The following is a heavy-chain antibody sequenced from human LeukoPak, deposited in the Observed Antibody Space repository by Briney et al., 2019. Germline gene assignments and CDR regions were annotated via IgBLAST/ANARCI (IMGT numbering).Heavy chain of an antibody. Sequence: SETLSLTCTVSGGSISSGGYYWSWIRQHPGKGLEWIGYIYYSGSTYYNPSLKSRVTISVDTSKNQFSLKLSSVTAADTAVYYCARDSWDGYNNYLGMDVWGQGTTVTVSS. J-gene: IGHJ6*02. CDR2: IYYSGST. CDR3: ARDSWDGYNNYLGMDV. V-gene: IGHV4-31*03. D-gene: IGHD5-24*01. CDR1: GGSISSGGYY.